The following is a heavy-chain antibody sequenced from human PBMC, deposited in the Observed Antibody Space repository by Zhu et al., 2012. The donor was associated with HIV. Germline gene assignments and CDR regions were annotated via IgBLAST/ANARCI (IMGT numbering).Heavy chain of an antibody. J-gene: IGHJ6*03. CDR3: ARDHRSRGYSAYETYYYYYMDV. V-gene: IGHV3-23*04. CDR1: GFTFSDYY. CDR2: ISNRKVPSTSGSNI. Sequence: VQLVESGGGLVEPGGSLRLSCAASGFTFSDYYMSWIRQAPGKGLEWVSYISNRKVPSTSGSNINYADSVKGRFTISRDNAKNSLYLQMHSLRAEDTAVYYCARDHRSRGYSAYETYYYYYMDVWGKGTNGHRLL. D-gene: IGHD5-12*01.